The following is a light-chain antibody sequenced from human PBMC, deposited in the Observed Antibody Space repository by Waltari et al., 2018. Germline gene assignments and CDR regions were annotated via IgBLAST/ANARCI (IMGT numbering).Light chain of an antibody. CDR2: RNN. J-gene: IGLJ2*01. CDR3: SVWDDSLSGLL. Sequence: QSVLTQPPSASGTPGQRVTISCSGSTSNIGSNFVSWYQQLPGTAPEPLIHRNNRRPSGVPDLFPGSKAGTSSSLAISGLRSEDDADYYCSVWDDSLSGLLFGGGTKLTV. V-gene: IGLV1-47*01. CDR1: TSNIGSNF.